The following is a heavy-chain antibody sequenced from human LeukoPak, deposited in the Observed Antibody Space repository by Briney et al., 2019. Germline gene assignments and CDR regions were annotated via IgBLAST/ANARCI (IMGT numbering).Heavy chain of an antibody. CDR1: GFTFSNYW. CDR3: TTFPTLGGSLWYFDY. Sequence: GGSLRLSCAASGFTFSNYWMHWVRQAPGKGLVWVSRINTDGSDTTYADSVKGRFTISRDNAKNTLYLQMKSLSAEDTAVYYCTTFPTLGGSLWYFDYWGQGTLVTVSS. V-gene: IGHV3-74*01. CDR2: INTDGSDT. D-gene: IGHD2-15*01. J-gene: IGHJ4*02.